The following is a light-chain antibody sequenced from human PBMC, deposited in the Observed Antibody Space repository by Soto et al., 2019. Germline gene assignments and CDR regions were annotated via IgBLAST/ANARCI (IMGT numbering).Light chain of an antibody. CDR1: QSVCNF. J-gene: IGKJ3*01. V-gene: IGKV3-11*01. CDR3: LQRCSWPIT. CDR2: DAS. Sequence: EIVLTQSPATLSLSPGERATLSCRASQSVCNFLAWYQQIPGQAPSLLIYDASNRATGIQARFSGSWSGTDFTLTISSLEPEDFAIYVCLQRCSWPITFGPGTKVDIK.